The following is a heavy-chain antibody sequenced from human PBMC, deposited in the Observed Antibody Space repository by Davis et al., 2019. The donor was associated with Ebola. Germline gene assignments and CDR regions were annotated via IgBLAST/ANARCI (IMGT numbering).Heavy chain of an antibody. CDR2: ISYDGSNK. D-gene: IGHD1-26*01. CDR1: GFTFSSYG. V-gene: IGHV3-30*03. CDR3: ARELVGATRNDAFDI. Sequence: PGGSLRLSCAASGFTFSSYGMHWVRQAPGKGLEWVAVISYDGSNKYYADSVKGRFTISRDNSKNTLYLQMNSLRAEDTAVYYCARELVGATRNDAFDIWGQGTMVTVSS. J-gene: IGHJ3*02.